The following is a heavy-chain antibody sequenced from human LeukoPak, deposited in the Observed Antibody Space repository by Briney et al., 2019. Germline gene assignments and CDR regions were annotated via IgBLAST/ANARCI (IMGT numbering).Heavy chain of an antibody. V-gene: IGHV3-9*01. CDR2: ISWNSGSI. CDR1: GFTFDDYA. D-gene: IGHD6-13*01. J-gene: IGHJ4*02. Sequence: GGSLRLSCAASGFTFDDYAMHWVRQAPGKGLEWVSGISWNSGSIGYADSVKGRFTISRDNAKNSLYLQMNSLRAEDTAVYYCATRLTFHSSSWYYFDYWGQGALVTVSS. CDR3: ATRLTFHSSSWYYFDY.